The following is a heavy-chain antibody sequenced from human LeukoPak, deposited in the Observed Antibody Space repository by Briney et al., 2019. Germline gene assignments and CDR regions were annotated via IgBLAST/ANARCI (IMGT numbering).Heavy chain of an antibody. CDR3: ARDKNYYGSGSPSNWFDP. V-gene: IGHV4-39*07. Sequence: SETLSLTCTVSGGSISSSSYYWGWIRQPPGKGLEWIGSIYHSGSTYYNPSLKSRVTISVDTSKNQFSLKLSSVTAADTAVYYCARDKNYYGSGSPSNWFDPWGQGTLVTVSS. CDR1: GGSISSSSYY. CDR2: IYHSGST. D-gene: IGHD3-10*01. J-gene: IGHJ5*02.